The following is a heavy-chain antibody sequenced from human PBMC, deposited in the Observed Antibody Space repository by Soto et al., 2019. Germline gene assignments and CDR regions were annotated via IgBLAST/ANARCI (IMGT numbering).Heavy chain of an antibody. J-gene: IGHJ6*02. CDR1: GGSISSGGYY. CDR3: ARESGGYDSSTRYGLDV. CDR2: IYYSGST. D-gene: IGHD6-25*01. V-gene: IGHV4-31*03. Sequence: SETLSLTCTVSGGSISSGGYYWSWIRQHPGKGLEWIGYIYYSGSTYYNPSLKSRVTISVDTSKNQFSLNLSSVTAADTAVYYCARESGGYDSSTRYGLDVWGQGTTVTVSS.